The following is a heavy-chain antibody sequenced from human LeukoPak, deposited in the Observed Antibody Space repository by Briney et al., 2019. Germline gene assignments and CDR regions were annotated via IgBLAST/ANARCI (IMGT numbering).Heavy chain of an antibody. J-gene: IGHJ3*02. CDR1: GFTFSSYSM. CDR2: IYHSGSI. V-gene: IGHV4-4*02. D-gene: IGHD2-15*01. Sequence: GSLRLSCAASGFTFSSYSMNWVRQAPGKGLEWIGEIYHSGSINYNPSLKSRVTISVDKSKNQFSLNLSSVTAADTAMYYCASSGHTPPGAFDIWGQGTMVTVSS. CDR3: ASSGHTPPGAFDI.